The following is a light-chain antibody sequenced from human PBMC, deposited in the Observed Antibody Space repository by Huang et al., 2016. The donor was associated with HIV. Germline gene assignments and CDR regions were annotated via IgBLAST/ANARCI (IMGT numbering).Light chain of an antibody. CDR1: QSVVYSSNNKNY. J-gene: IGKJ1*01. V-gene: IGKV4-1*01. CDR3: QQYYTTPWT. CDR2: WAS. Sequence: DIVMTQSPDSLAVSLGERATINCKSSQSVVYSSNNKNYLTWYQQKPGQPPKLIMYWASNRESGVTDRFSGSGYGTDYTLTNSSLQAEDGAVNYCQQYYTTPWTFGQGTKVEIK.